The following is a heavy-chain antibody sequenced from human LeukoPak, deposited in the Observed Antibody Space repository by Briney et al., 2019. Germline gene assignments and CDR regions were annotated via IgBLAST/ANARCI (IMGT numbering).Heavy chain of an antibody. V-gene: IGHV4-30-4*01. CDR3: ARGEDYCDSSGYYYDAFDI. J-gene: IGHJ3*02. D-gene: IGHD3-22*01. Sequence: SETLSLTCTVSGGSISSGDYYWSWIRQPPGKGLEWIGYIYYSGSTYYNPSLKSRVTISVDTSKNQFSLKLSSVTAADTAVYYCARGEDYCDSSGYYYDAFDIWGQGTMVTVSS. CDR2: IYYSGST. CDR1: GGSISSGDYY.